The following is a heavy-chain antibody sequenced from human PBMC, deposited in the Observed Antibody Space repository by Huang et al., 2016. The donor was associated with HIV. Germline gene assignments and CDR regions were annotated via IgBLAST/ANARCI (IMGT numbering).Heavy chain of an antibody. CDR2: ISAHTGNT. J-gene: IGHJ4*02. Sequence: QVQLVQSGAEVKKPGASVKVSCKASGYTFTKYGISWVRQATGQGLEWGGWISAHTGNTYYAQRFQGRVTLTTDTSTSTAYMELRTLRSDDTAIFYCARDFKVYYDSSGRHAFWGQGTLVTVSS. D-gene: IGHD3-22*01. CDR3: ARDFKVYYDSSGRHAF. V-gene: IGHV1-18*01. CDR1: GYTFTKYG.